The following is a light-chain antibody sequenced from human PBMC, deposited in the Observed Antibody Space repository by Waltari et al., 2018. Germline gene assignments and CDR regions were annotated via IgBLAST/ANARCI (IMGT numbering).Light chain of an antibody. CDR1: ETIDND. CDR3: LRTSSFRQDT. Sequence: ILTQSPDSQSVSLGEKVTLTCRASETIDNDLHGVQQRPDQSPTLLIKFASQSVSGGPSRFSGSRSRTDFALAINGREAEDAATYFGLRTSSFRQDTFGQGTRLDI. J-gene: IGKJ2*01. V-gene: IGKV6-21*01. CDR2: FAS.